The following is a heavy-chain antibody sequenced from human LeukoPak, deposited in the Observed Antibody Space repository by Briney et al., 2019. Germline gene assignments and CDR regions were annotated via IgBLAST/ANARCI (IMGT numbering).Heavy chain of an antibody. Sequence: SETLSLTCTVSGGSISSGSYYWSWIRQPAGKGLEWIGRIYTSGSTNYNPSLKSRVTIPVDTSKNQFSLKLSSVTAADTAVYYCASALLIRGRLRVRLAFDIWGQGTMVTVSS. CDR3: ASALLIRGRLRVRLAFDI. V-gene: IGHV4-61*02. J-gene: IGHJ3*02. CDR1: GGSISSGSYY. CDR2: IYTSGST. D-gene: IGHD1-1*01.